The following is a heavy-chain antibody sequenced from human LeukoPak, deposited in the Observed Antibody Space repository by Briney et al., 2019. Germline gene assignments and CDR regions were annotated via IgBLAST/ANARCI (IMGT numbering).Heavy chain of an antibody. D-gene: IGHD3-3*01. CDR2: INPNSGGT. Sequence: ASVKVSCKASGYTFTGYYMHWVRQAPGQGLEWMGWINPNSGGTNYAQKFQGRVTMTRDTSISTAYMELGRLRSDDTAVYYCARDLWTFWSGYYWAYWGQGTLVTVSS. CDR3: ARDLWTFWSGYYWAY. CDR1: GYTFTGYY. J-gene: IGHJ4*02. V-gene: IGHV1-2*02.